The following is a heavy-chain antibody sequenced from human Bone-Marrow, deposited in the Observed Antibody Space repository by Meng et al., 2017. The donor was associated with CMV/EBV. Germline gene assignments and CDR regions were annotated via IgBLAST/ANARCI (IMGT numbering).Heavy chain of an antibody. CDR3: ARDSPDGGNSYFDY. Sequence: ASVKVSCKASGYTFTSYDINWVRQATGQGLEWMGWMNPNSGNTGYAQKFQGRVTMTRNTSISTAYMELSSLRSEDTAVYYCARDSPDGGNSYFDYWGQGTLVTVSS. CDR2: MNPNSGNT. V-gene: IGHV1-8*01. D-gene: IGHD4-23*01. CDR1: GYTFTSYD. J-gene: IGHJ4*02.